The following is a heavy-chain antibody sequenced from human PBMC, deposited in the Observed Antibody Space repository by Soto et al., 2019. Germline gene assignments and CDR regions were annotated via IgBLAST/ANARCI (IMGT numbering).Heavy chain of an antibody. V-gene: IGHV4-34*01. CDR3: ARGNGYSSSSGDDP. CDR1: GGSFSGYY. J-gene: IGHJ5*02. CDR2: INHSGST. D-gene: IGHD6-6*01. Sequence: SETLSLTCAVYGGSFSGYYWSWIRQPPGKGLEWIGEINHSGSTNYNPSLKSRVTISVDTSKNQFSLKLSSVTAADTAVYYCARGNGYSSSSGDDPWGQGTLVTVSS.